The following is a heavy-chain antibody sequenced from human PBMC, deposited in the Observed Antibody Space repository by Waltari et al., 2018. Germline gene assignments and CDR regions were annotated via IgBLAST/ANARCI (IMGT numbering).Heavy chain of an antibody. Sequence: QGQLVQSGAEVKKPGPSVKVSCKASGYIFTDNYMHWVRQAPGQGLEWMGPLNPKSGGTNYAQKFQGRVTMTRDTSISTAYMELSRLRSDDTAVYYCARVGATKTDYWGQGTLVTVSS. CDR3: ARVGATKTDY. J-gene: IGHJ4*02. CDR1: GYIFTDNY. V-gene: IGHV1-2*06. CDR2: LNPKSGGT. D-gene: IGHD1-26*01.